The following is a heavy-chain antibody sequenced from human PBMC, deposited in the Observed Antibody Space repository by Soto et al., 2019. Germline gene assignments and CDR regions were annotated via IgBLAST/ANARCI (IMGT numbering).Heavy chain of an antibody. CDR3: AKENQHLVHDY. V-gene: IGHV3-30*18. D-gene: IGHD6-13*01. CDR2: ISHDGSDK. Sequence: GGYLRLSCAASGFTFRNYGMHWVRQAPGKGLEWVAVISHDGSDKYYADSMKGRFIISRDNSENTLFLNMNSLKPEDTAVYYCAKENQHLVHDYCGQGTLVTVSA. J-gene: IGHJ4*02. CDR1: GFTFRNYG.